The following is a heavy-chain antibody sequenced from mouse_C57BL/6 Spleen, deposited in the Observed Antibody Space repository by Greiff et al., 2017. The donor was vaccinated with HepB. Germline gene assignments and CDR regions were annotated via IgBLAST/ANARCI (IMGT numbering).Heavy chain of an antibody. CDR1: GYAFTNYL. J-gene: IGHJ4*01. Sequence: QVQLQQSGAELVRPGTSVKVSCKASGYAFTNYLIEWVKQRPGQGLEWIGVINPGSGGTNYNEKFKGKAKMTADKSSSTAYMQLSSLTSEDSAVYECEKVDGLYAMDYWGQGTTVTVSS. D-gene: IGHD2-3*01. V-gene: IGHV1-54*01. CDR3: EKVDGLYAMDY. CDR2: INPGSGGT.